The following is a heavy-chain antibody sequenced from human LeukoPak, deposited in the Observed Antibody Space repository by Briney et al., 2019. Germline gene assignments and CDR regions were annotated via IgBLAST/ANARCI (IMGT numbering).Heavy chain of an antibody. CDR2: ISGSGGST. V-gene: IGHV3-23*01. CDR1: GFTFSSYA. J-gene: IGHJ4*02. CDR3: AKPANHDSSGYYGGFDY. Sequence: GGSLRLSCAASGFTFSSYAMSWVRQAPGKGLEWVSAISGSGGSTYYADSVKGRVTISRDNSKNTLYLQMNSLRAEDTAVYYCAKPANHDSSGYYGGFDYWGQGTLVTVSS. D-gene: IGHD3-22*01.